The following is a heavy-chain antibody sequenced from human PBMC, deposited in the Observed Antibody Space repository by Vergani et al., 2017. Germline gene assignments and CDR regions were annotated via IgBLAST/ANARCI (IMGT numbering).Heavy chain of an antibody. CDR1: GDSISSNNC. D-gene: IGHD2-2*02. CDR3: TTSGYRRWGYYFDY. V-gene: IGHV4-4*03. Sequence: QMQLQESGPGLVKPPGTLSLTCAVSGDSISSNNCWTWVRQPPGKGLKWIGEICHTEETKYSPSLKSRVTVSVDESRNLFSLRLNSVTAAETAVYYCTTSGYRRWGYYFDYWGQGILVTVSS. CDR2: ICHTEET. J-gene: IGHJ4*02.